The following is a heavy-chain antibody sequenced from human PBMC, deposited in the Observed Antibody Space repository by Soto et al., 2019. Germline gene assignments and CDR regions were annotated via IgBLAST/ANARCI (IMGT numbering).Heavy chain of an antibody. Sequence: ESGGGVVQPGRSLRLSCAASGFTFSSYAMHWVRQAPGKGLEWVAVISYDGSNKYYADSVKGRFTISRDNSKNTLYLQMNSLRAEDTAVYYCARGDYYDSSGYFDYWGQGTLVTVSS. CDR2: ISYDGSNK. CDR1: GFTFSSYA. CDR3: ARGDYYDSSGYFDY. V-gene: IGHV3-30-3*01. D-gene: IGHD3-22*01. J-gene: IGHJ4*02.